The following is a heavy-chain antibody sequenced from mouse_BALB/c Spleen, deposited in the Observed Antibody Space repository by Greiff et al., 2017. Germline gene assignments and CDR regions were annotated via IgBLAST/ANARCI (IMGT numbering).Heavy chain of an antibody. J-gene: IGHJ1*01. Sequence: EVKLMESGPELVKPGASVKMSCKASGYTFTSYVMHWVKQKPGQGLEWIGYINPYNDGTKYNEKFKGKATLTSDKSSSTAYMELSSLTSEDSAVYYCARGYRYWYFDVWGAGTTVTVSS. CDR2: INPYNDGT. CDR1: GYTFTSYV. D-gene: IGHD2-14*01. CDR3: ARGYRYWYFDV. V-gene: IGHV1-14*01.